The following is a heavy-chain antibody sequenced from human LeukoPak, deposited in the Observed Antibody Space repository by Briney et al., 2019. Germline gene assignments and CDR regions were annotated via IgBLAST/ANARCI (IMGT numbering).Heavy chain of an antibody. CDR2: IIPIFGTA. J-gene: IGHJ5*02. D-gene: IGHD4-17*01. CDR3: AKADYGDYTVDP. Sequence: ASVKVSCKASGGTFSSYAISWVRQAPGQGLEWMGGIIPIFGTANYAQKFQGRVTITTDESTNTAYMELSSLRSEDTAVYYCAKADYGDYTVDPWGQGTLVTVSS. CDR1: GGTFSSYA. V-gene: IGHV1-69*05.